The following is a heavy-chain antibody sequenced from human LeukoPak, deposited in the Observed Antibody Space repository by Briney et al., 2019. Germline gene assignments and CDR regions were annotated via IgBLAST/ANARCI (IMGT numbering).Heavy chain of an antibody. CDR1: GYSITRGSY. V-gene: IGHV4-38-2*02. D-gene: IGHD6-19*01. J-gene: IGHJ3*02. CDR2: IYHSGST. CDR3: ARTNHLAVAAYYDAFDI. Sequence: KPSETLSLTCTVSGYSITRGSYWGWIRQPPGKGLEWIANIYHSGSTYYNPSLKSRVTISVDTSKNQFSLKLSSVTAADTAVYYCARTNHLAVAAYYDAFDIWGQGTMVAVSS.